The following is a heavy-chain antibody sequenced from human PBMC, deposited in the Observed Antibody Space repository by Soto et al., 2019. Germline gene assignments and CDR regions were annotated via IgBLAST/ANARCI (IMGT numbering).Heavy chain of an antibody. J-gene: IGHJ5*01. CDR1: GYIFTDYF. CDR3: VSAALGSSVFST. V-gene: IGHV1-46*01. Sequence: QAQLVQSGAEVKKPGASVMLSCTSSGYIFTDYFMHWVRQAPGQGLEWMGIINPSGGSTSNAQNSYGRLTLTMDTSTSTVYMQLTSLRSEDMGVYFWVSAALGSSVFSTWGDRTLF. D-gene: IGHD2-2*01. CDR2: INPSGGST.